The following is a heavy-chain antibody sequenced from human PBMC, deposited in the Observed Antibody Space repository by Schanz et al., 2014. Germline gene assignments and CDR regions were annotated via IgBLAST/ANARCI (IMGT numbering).Heavy chain of an antibody. CDR1: GYIFINSG. CDR3: ARDRRLFDRDDLYYFDS. J-gene: IGHJ4*02. V-gene: IGHV1-18*01. Sequence: QIQLVQSGPEVKKPGATVKVSCKASGYIFINSGISWVRQAPGQGLEWMGWISVYNHNKEYDQKFQGRVTMTTDTSTSTAYRALTDLRSDDTAVYYCARDRRLFDRDDLYYFDSWGQGTLVTVSS. D-gene: IGHD3-10*02. CDR2: ISVYNHNK.